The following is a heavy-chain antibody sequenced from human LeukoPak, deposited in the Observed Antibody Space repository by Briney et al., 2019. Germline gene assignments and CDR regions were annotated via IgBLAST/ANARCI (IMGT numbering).Heavy chain of an antibody. J-gene: IGHJ5*02. V-gene: IGHV4-61*01. CDR2: INYRGST. Sequence: SETLSRTCIVAGDSVSSASYYWSWIRQPPGKGLEWIGYINYRGSTNCKPSLKSRVTISVDTSKNQFSLKVNSVTTADTAVYYCARGTEYRGSPFDLWGQGSLVTVSS. CDR3: ARGTEYRGSPFDL. CDR1: GDSVSSASYY. D-gene: IGHD1-14*01.